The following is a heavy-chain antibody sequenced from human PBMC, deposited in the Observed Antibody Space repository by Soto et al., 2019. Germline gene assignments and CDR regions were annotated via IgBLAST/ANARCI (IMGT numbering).Heavy chain of an antibody. J-gene: IGHJ1*01. V-gene: IGHV1-69*02. CDR2: IIPILGIA. CDR1: GGTFSSYT. Sequence: QVQLVQSGAEVKKPGSSVKVSCKASGGTFSSYTISWVRQAPGQGLEWMGRIIPILGIANYAQKFQGRVTITADKSTSTAYMDLSSLRSEDTAVYYCARLEMIGWSGRHWGQGTLVTVSS. D-gene: IGHD3-22*01. CDR3: ARLEMIGWSGRH.